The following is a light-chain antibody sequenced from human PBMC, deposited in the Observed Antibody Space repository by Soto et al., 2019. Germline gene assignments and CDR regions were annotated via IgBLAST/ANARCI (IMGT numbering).Light chain of an antibody. CDR2: GNS. CDR3: QSYDSSLSGWV. J-gene: IGLJ3*02. Sequence: QSVLTQPPSVSGAPGQRVTISCTGSSSNIRAGYDVHWYQQLPGTAPKLLIYGNSNRPSGVPDRFSGSKSGTSASLAITGLQAEDEADYYCQSYDSSLSGWVFSGGTKVTVL. CDR1: SSNIRAGYD. V-gene: IGLV1-40*01.